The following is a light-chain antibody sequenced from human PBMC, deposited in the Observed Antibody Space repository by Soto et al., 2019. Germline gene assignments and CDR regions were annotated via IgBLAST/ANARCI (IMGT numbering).Light chain of an antibody. V-gene: IGKV1-5*03. CDR2: KAS. Sequence: DIQMTQSPSTLSASVVDRVSISCRASQSVSSWLAWYQHKPGKAPKLLIYKASTLKSGVPSRFSGSGSGTEFTLTISSLQPDDFATYYCQHYNSYSEAFGQGTKVDIK. CDR1: QSVSSW. J-gene: IGKJ1*01. CDR3: QHYNSYSEA.